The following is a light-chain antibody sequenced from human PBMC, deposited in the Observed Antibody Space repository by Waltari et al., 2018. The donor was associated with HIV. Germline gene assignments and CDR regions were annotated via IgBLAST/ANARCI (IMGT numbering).Light chain of an antibody. Sequence: SSELTQPPSMSVSPGQTARITCSGDALPKHYAYWYQQKSGRAPVLIIFKDTYRPAGSPGRFSGSTSGTTATLTISDVQAGDEADYYCQSTDTAGTVGVFGGGTKLT. CDR2: KDT. CDR3: QSTDTAGTVGV. J-gene: IGLJ3*02. CDR1: ALPKHY. V-gene: IGLV3-25*03.